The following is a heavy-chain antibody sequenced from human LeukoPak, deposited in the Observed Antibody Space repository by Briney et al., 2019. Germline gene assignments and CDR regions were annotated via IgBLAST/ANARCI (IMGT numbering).Heavy chain of an antibody. V-gene: IGHV4-61*09. D-gene: IGHD4-11*01. Sequence: SETLSLTCTVSGGSISSGSYFWTWIRQPAGKGLEWIGHMYTTGSTNYHPSLRSRVTISIDTSKNQFSLRPNSVTAADTAVYYCARGVPHGSNWYWLDPWGQGTLVTVSS. CDR1: GGSISSGSYF. J-gene: IGHJ5*02. CDR3: ARGVPHGSNWYWLDP. CDR2: MYTTGST.